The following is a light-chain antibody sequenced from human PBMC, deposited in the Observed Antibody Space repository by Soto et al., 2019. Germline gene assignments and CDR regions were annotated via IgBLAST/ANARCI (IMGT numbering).Light chain of an antibody. CDR3: QQYGSSPTWT. CDR1: QSVSSSY. V-gene: IGKV3-20*01. Sequence: EIVLPQSPGTLSLSPGERGTLSCRASQSVSSSYLAWYQQKPGQAPRLLIYGASSRATGIPDRFSGSGSGTDFTLTISRLEPEDFAVYYCQQYGSSPTWTFGQGTKVDIK. CDR2: GAS. J-gene: IGKJ1*01.